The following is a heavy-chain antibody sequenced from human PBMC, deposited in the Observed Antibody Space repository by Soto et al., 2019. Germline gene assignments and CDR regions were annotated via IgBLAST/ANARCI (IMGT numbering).Heavy chain of an antibody. Sequence: QVQLMQSGAEVKKPGASVKVSCRASGYSFTSYGITWVRQTPGQGLEWMGWISVHNGYTNYPQKLQDRITMTTDTSTSTAYMELTSLRSDDTAVYYCARGRGVSSWYETPHYFDSWGQGTLVTVSS. D-gene: IGHD6-13*01. CDR1: GYSFTSYG. J-gene: IGHJ4*02. CDR2: ISVHNGYT. V-gene: IGHV1-18*01. CDR3: ARGRGVSSWYETPHYFDS.